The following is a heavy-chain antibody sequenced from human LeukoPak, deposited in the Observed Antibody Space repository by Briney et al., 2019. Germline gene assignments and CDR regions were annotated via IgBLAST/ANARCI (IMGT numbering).Heavy chain of an antibody. Sequence: PGGSLRLSCAASGFTFDDYAMHWVRQAPGKGLEWVSGISWNSGSIGYADSVKGRFTISRDNAKNSLYLQMNSPRAEDTALYYCAKDIGITMVRGVILGAFDIWGQGTMVTVSS. J-gene: IGHJ3*02. CDR3: AKDIGITMVRGVILGAFDI. CDR2: ISWNSGSI. V-gene: IGHV3-9*01. D-gene: IGHD3-10*01. CDR1: GFTFDDYA.